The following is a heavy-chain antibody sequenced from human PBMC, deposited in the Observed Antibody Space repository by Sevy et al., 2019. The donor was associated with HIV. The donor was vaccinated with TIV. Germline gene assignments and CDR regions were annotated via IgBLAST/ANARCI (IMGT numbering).Heavy chain of an antibody. D-gene: IGHD3-3*01. V-gene: IGHV4-39*01. CDR3: ATVNYDFWSGDVVGTDAFDI. Sequence: SETLSLTCTVSGGSISSSSDYWGWIRQPPGKGLEWIGSIYYSGSTYYNPSLKSRVTISVDTSKNQFSLKLSSVTAADTAVYYCATVNYDFWSGDVVGTDAFDIWGQGTMVTVSS. J-gene: IGHJ3*02. CDR2: IYYSGST. CDR1: GGSISSSSDY.